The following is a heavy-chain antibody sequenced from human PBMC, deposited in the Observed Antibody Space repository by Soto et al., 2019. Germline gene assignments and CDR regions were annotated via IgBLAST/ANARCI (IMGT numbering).Heavy chain of an antibody. CDR3: ARDHYYYDSSGYYVGLSYYYYGMDV. V-gene: IGHV1-18*01. CDR2: ISAYNGNT. D-gene: IGHD3-22*01. J-gene: IGHJ6*02. CDR1: GYTFTSYG. Sequence: ASVKVSCKASGYTFTSYGISWVRQAPGQGLEWMGWISAYNGNTNYAQKLQGRVTMTTDTSTSTAYMELRSLRSDDTAVYYCARDHYYYDSSGYYVGLSYYYYGMDVWGQ.